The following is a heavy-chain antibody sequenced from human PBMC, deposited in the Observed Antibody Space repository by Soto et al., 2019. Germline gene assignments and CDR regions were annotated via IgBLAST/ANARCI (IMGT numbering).Heavy chain of an antibody. CDR2: IYYNGKT. CDR1: GGSITSGPYY. CDR3: ARDLSGPSDY. Sequence: QVQLQESGPGLVKPSQTLSLTCTVSGGSITSGPYYWSWVRQHAGKGLEWIGCIYYNGKTSYNPSLRSRVTMSVATSKNQFSLNLRSVTAADTAVYYCARDLSGPSDYWGQGALVTVSS. V-gene: IGHV4-31*03. D-gene: IGHD1-26*01. J-gene: IGHJ4*02.